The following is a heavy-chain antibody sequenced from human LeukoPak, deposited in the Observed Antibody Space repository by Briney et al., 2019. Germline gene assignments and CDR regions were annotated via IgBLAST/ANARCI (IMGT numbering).Heavy chain of an antibody. CDR1: GFTFNRDW. V-gene: IGHV3-7*01. D-gene: IGHD6-19*01. CDR3: VTKEPSTSGWSY. Sequence: GGSLRLSCTASGFTFNRDWTAWVREAPGKGLEWVANIKEDGSEKNYVDSVKGRFTISRDNAENSVYLQMNDLRAEDTGVYYCVTKEPSTSGWSYWGQGTLVTVSS. CDR2: IKEDGSEK. J-gene: IGHJ4*02.